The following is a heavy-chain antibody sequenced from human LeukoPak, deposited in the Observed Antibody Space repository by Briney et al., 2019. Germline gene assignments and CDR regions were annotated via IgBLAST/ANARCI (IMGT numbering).Heavy chain of an antibody. CDR1: GFTFSSYE. CDR2: ISSNNYI. J-gene: IGHJ4*02. CDR3: AREWRGSGDY. Sequence: GGSLRLSCAASGFTFSSYEMNWVRQAPGKGLEWVSSISSNNYIYYADSVKGRFTISRDNAKNSLFLQMNSLRAEDTAIYYCAREWRGSGDYWGQGTLVTVSS. D-gene: IGHD3-10*01. V-gene: IGHV3-21*01.